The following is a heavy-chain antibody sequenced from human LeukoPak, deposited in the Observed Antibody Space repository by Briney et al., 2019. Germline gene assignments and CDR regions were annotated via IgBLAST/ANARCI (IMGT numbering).Heavy chain of an antibody. CDR2: ISAYNGNT. V-gene: IGHV1-18*01. CDR3: ARSYLIVVVPAAVGIDP. J-gene: IGHJ5*02. D-gene: IGHD2-2*01. Sequence: AASVKVSCKASGYTFTSYGISWVRQAPGRGLEWMGWISAYNGNTNYAQKLQGRVTMTTDTSTSTAYMELRSLRSDDTAVYYCARSYLIVVVPAAVGIDPWGQGTLVTVSS. CDR1: GYTFTSYG.